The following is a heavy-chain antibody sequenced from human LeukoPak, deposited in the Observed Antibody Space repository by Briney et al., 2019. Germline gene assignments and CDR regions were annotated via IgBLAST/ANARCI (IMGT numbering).Heavy chain of an antibody. CDR3: ARADYYDFWSGYPISGGDAFDI. D-gene: IGHD3-3*01. Sequence: SGGSLRLSCAASGFTFSSYSMNWVRQAPGKGLEWVSSISSSSSYIYYADSVKGRFTISRDNAKNSLYLQMNSLRAEDTAVYYCARADYYDFWSGYPISGGDAFDIWGQGTMVTVSS. CDR1: GFTFSSYS. CDR2: ISSSSSYI. V-gene: IGHV3-21*01. J-gene: IGHJ3*02.